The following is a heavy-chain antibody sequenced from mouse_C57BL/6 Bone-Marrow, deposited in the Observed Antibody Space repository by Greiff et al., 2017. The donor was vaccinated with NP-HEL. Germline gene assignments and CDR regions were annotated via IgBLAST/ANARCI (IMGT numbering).Heavy chain of an antibody. D-gene: IGHD1-1*02. V-gene: IGHV1-55*01. J-gene: IGHJ2*01. CDR1: GYTFTSYW. CDR2: IYPGSGST. Sequence: QVQLQQPGAELVKPGASVKMSCKASGYTFTSYWITWVKQRPGQGLEWIGDIYPGSGSTNYNEKFKSKATLTVDKSSSTAYMQLSSLTSVASAVYDVERAGAGGEVYYWCQGTTLTVSS. CDR3: ERAGAGGEVYY.